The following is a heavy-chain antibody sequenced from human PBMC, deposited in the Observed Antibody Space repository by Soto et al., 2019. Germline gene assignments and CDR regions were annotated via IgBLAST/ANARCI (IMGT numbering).Heavy chain of an antibody. J-gene: IGHJ6*02. D-gene: IGHD3-3*01. CDR2: IWYDGSNK. CDR3: ARVEKYNYDFWSGFYYGMDV. Sequence: PGGSLRLSCAASGFTFSSYGMHWVRQAPGKGLEWVAVIWYDGSNKYYADSVKGRFTTSRDNSKNTLYLQMNSLRAEDTAVYYCARVEKYNYDFWSGFYYGMDVWGQGTTVTVSS. V-gene: IGHV3-33*01. CDR1: GFTFSSYG.